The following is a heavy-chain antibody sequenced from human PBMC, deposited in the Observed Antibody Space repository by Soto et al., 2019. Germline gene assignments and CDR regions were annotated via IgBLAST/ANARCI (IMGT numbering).Heavy chain of an antibody. CDR1: GGSFSGYY. CDR3: ARGGRGSSSGFDY. Sequence: SETLSLTCAVYGGSFSGYYWSWIRQPPGKGLEWIGEINHSGRTNYNPSIKSRDTISVDTSKNQFSLKLSSVTAADTAVYYCARGGRGSSSGFDYWGQGTLVTVSS. J-gene: IGHJ4*02. D-gene: IGHD6-6*01. CDR2: INHSGRT. V-gene: IGHV4-34*01.